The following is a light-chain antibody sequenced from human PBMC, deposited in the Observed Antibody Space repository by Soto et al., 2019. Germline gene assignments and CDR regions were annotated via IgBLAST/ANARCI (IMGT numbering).Light chain of an antibody. CDR3: QQSYSAPLT. Sequence: DLQMTQSPSSLSASVGDRVTITCRASQSINSHLNWYQHKPGKAPELLMYTASTLETGVPSRFSGSGSETDFTLTISSLQPEDSATYHCQQSYSAPLTFGGGTKVEI. V-gene: IGKV1-39*01. CDR2: TAS. J-gene: IGKJ4*01. CDR1: QSINSH.